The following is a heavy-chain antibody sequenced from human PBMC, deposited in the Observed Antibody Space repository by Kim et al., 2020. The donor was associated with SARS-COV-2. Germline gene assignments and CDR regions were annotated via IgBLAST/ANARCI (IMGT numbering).Heavy chain of an antibody. V-gene: IGHV3-23*01. CDR2: ISGSGTSA. D-gene: IGHD4-17*01. J-gene: IGHJ4*02. Sequence: GGSLRLSCAASGFTFSIYAMSWVRQAPGKGLEWVSVISGSGTSAYYADSVKGRFTISRDNSKNTLYLQMNSLRAEDTAVYYCAKDYGGNPFDHWGQGTLVTVSS. CDR1: GFTFSIYA. CDR3: AKDYGGNPFDH.